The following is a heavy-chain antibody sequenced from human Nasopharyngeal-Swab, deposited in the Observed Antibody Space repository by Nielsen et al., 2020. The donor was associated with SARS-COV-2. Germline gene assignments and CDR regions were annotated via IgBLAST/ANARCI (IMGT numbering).Heavy chain of an antibody. J-gene: IGHJ6*02. Sequence: GGSLRLSCAASGFTYDDYAMHWVRQAPGKGLEWVSRINIDGSSTRHADSVKGRFTISRDNGKNTLYLQMNSLRAKDTAIYYCARGFYYGMDVWGQGTTVTVS. V-gene: IGHV3-74*01. CDR2: INIDGSST. CDR3: ARGFYYGMDV. CDR1: GFTYDDYA.